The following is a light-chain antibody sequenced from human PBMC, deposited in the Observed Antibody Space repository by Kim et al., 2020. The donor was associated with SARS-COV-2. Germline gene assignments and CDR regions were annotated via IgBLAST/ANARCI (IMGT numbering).Light chain of an antibody. CDR1: SANIGAGYD. J-gene: IGLJ1*01. CDR2: DKG. Sequence: RGAISCTGSSANIGAGYDVHWYQQVPGTAPKLLLYDKGDRPSGVPDRFSGSKSGTSASLAITGLQAEDEADYYCQSYDNSLSGYVFGSGNKVNVL. V-gene: IGLV1-40*01. CDR3: QSYDNSLSGYV.